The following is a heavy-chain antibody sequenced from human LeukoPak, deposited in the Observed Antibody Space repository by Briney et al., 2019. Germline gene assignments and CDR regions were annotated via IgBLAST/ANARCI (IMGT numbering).Heavy chain of an antibody. CDR1: GGSISSYY. CDR2: IYNIGST. CDR3: ARSYCSSTSCYDY. V-gene: IGHV4-4*07. D-gene: IGHD2-2*01. Sequence: SETLSLTCTVSGGSISSYYWGWIRQPAGKGLEWIGRIYNIGSTNNNPSLKSRVTMSVDTSKNQFSLKLSSVTAADTAVYYCARSYCSSTSCYDYWGQGTLVTVSS. J-gene: IGHJ4*02.